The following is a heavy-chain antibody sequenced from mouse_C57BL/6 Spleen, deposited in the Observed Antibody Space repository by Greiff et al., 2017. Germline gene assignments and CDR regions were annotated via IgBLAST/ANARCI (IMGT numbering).Heavy chain of an antibody. V-gene: IGHV1-80*01. CDR2: IYPGDGDT. D-gene: IGHD2-2*01. J-gene: IGHJ4*01. Sequence: VQLQQSGAELVKPGASVKISCKASGYAFSSYWMNWVKQRPGKGLEWIGQIYPGDGDTNYNGKFKGKATLTADKSSSTAYMQLSSLTSEDSAVYFCARWFSYYAMDYWGQGTSVTVSS. CDR1: GYAFSSYW. CDR3: ARWFSYYAMDY.